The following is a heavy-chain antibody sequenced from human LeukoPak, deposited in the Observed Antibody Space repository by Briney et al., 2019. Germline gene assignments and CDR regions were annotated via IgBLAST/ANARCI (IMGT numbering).Heavy chain of an antibody. Sequence: PGGSLRLSCAASGFTFDDYAMHWVRQAPGKGLEWVSSISSSSSYIYYADSVKGRFTISRDNAKNSLYLQMNSLRAEDTAVYYCARRGGWYSDYWGQGTLVTVSS. CDR3: ARRGGWYSDY. D-gene: IGHD6-19*01. CDR2: ISSSSSYI. J-gene: IGHJ4*02. CDR1: GFTFDDYA. V-gene: IGHV3-21*01.